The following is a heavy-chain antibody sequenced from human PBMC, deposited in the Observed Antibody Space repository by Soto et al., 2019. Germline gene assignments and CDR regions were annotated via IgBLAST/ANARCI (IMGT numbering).Heavy chain of an antibody. CDR3: AKWGTPAATGAFDY. CDR2: ISYDGSNK. D-gene: IGHD1-1*01. J-gene: IGHJ4*02. Sequence: QVQLVESGGGVVQPGRSLRLSCAASGFIFSSYGMHWVRQAPGKGLEWVAVISYDGSNKYYADSVKGQFTISRDNSKNTLYLQVNSLRAEDTAVYYCAKWGTPAATGAFDYWGQGTLVTVSS. V-gene: IGHV3-30*18. CDR1: GFIFSSYG.